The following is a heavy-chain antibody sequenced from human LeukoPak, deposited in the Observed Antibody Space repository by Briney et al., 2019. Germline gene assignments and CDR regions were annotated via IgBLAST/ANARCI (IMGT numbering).Heavy chain of an antibody. J-gene: IGHJ4*01. Sequence: SEILSLTCTVPAASITSYFWAWIRQSPEKGLEWIGYIYNYGSTKYEPSLKSRVSISDDTAKNQFSLNLKSVTAADTAVYYCARGVGYGDSRHYDHWGHGILVTVSS. V-gene: IGHV4-59*01. CDR1: AASITSYF. D-gene: IGHD4-17*01. CDR2: IYNYGST. CDR3: ARGVGYGDSRHYDH.